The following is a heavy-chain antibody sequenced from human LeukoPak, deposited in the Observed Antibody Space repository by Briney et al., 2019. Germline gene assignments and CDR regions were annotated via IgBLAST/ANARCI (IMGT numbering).Heavy chain of an antibody. CDR2: ISYDGSNK. V-gene: IGHV3-30*03. Sequence: GRSLRLSCAASGFRFSSSGMHWVRQAPGKGLEWVAVISYDGSNKYYADSVKGRFTISRDNSKNTLYLQMNSLRAEDTAVYYCARDRAMGPGRVYYYYYGMDVWGQGTTVTVSS. CDR3: ARDRAMGPGRVYYYYYGMDV. J-gene: IGHJ6*02. D-gene: IGHD5-18*01. CDR1: GFRFSSSG.